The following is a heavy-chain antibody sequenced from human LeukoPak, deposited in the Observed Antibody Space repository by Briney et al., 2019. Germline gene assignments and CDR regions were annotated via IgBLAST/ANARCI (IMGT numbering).Heavy chain of an antibody. CDR3: AREGYYGSGRHSFFDY. CDR2: IYHSGST. Sequence: PSETLSLTCAVSGGSISSGGYSWSWTRQPPGKGLEWIGYIYHSGSTYYNPSLRSRVTISVDRSKNQFSLKLSSVTAADTAVYYCAREGYYGSGRHSFFDYWGQGTLVTVSS. V-gene: IGHV4-30-2*01. CDR1: GGSISSGGYS. D-gene: IGHD3-10*01. J-gene: IGHJ4*02.